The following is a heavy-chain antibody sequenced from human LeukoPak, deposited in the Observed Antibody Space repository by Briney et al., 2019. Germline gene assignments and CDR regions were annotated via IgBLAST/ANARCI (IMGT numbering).Heavy chain of an antibody. CDR2: ISGSGGST. CDR1: GFTFSSYA. V-gene: IGHV3-23*01. CDR3: AKDPYYYDSSGYGAAFDI. Sequence: GGSLRLSCAASGFTFSSYAMSWVRQAPGKGLEWVSAISGSGGSTYYADSVKGRFTISRDNSKNTLYLQVNSLRAEDTAVYYCAKDPYYYDSSGYGAAFDIWGQGTMVTVSS. D-gene: IGHD3-22*01. J-gene: IGHJ3*02.